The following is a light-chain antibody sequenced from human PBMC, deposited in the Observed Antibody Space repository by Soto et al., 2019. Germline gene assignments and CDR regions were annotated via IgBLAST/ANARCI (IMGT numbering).Light chain of an antibody. CDR3: SSFASSNTWV. Sequence: QSVLTQPPSASGSPGQSVTISCTGTSSDVGAYNYVSWYQQHAGKAPKLVIYEVTKRPSGVPDRFSGSKSANTASLTVSGLQAEDEADYYCSSFASSNTWVFGGGTQLT. CDR2: EVT. J-gene: IGLJ3*02. V-gene: IGLV2-8*01. CDR1: SSDVGAYNY.